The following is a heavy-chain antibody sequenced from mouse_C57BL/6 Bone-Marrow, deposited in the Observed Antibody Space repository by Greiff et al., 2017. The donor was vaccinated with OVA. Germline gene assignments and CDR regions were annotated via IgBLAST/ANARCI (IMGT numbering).Heavy chain of an antibody. J-gene: IGHJ4*01. Sequence: QVQLQQSGAELVRPGTSVKVSCKASGYAFTNYLIEWVKQRPGQGLEWIGVLNPGSGGTNYNEKFKGKATLTADKSSSTAYMQLSSLTSEDSAVYFCARSGLLRYYAMDYWGQGTSVTVSS. CDR2: LNPGSGGT. D-gene: IGHD1-1*01. V-gene: IGHV1-54*01. CDR3: ARSGLLRYYAMDY. CDR1: GYAFTNYL.